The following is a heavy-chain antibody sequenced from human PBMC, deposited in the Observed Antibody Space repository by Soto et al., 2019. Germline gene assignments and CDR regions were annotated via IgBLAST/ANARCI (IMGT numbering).Heavy chain of an antibody. Sequence: PGWSLRLSCAASGFTFTSYAMSWVRQAPGKGLEWVSAISGSGGSKYYADSVKGRFTISRDNSKNTLFLQMNSLRAEDTAIYYCAKGGIYYYERSGYYANWGQGTLVTVSS. CDR3: AKGGIYYYERSGYYAN. V-gene: IGHV3-23*01. CDR1: GFTFTSYA. D-gene: IGHD3-22*01. J-gene: IGHJ4*02. CDR2: ISGSGGSK.